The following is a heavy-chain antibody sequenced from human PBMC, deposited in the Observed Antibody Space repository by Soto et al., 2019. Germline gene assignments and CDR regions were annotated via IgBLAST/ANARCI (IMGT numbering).Heavy chain of an antibody. Sequence: EVQLVESGGGLVKPGGSLRLSCAASGFTFSSYSMNWVRQAPGKGLEWVSSISSSSSYIYYADSVKGRFTISRDNANNSLYLQMNSLRAEDTAVYYCARDKPPDYGVLIESGGWGQGTLVTVSS. CDR1: GFTFSSYS. V-gene: IGHV3-21*01. CDR2: ISSSSSYI. J-gene: IGHJ4*02. CDR3: ARDKPPDYGVLIESGG. D-gene: IGHD4-17*01.